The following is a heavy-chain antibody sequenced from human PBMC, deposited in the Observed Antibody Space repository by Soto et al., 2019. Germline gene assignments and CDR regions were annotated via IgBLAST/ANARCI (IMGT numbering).Heavy chain of an antibody. D-gene: IGHD3-3*01. CDR3: TSYDFQWELRKVPDAFDI. J-gene: IGHJ3*02. CDR2: IRSKAYGGTT. CDR1: GFTFGDYA. V-gene: IGHV3-49*03. Sequence: HPGGSLRLSCTASGFTFGDYAMSWFRQAPGKGLEWVGFIRSKAYGGTTEYAASVKGRFTISRDDSKSIAYLQMNSLKTEDTAVYYCTSYDFQWELRKVPDAFDIWGQGTMVTVSS.